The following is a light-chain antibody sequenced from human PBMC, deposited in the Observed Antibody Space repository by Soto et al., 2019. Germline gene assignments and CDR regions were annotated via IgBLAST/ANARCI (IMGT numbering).Light chain of an antibody. CDR3: QQSYSSPRT. CDR2: AAS. V-gene: IGKV1-39*01. CDR1: QSISSS. Sequence: DIQMTQSPSSLSASVGDRVTITCRASQSISSSLNWYHQKPGQAPKVLIYAASSLQSGVPSRFSGSGSGTDFTLTISSLQPEDFATYYCQQSYSSPRTFGQGTKLEIK. J-gene: IGKJ2*01.